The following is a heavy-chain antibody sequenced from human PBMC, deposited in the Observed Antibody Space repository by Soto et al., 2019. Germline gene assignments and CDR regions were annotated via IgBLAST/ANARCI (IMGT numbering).Heavy chain of an antibody. J-gene: IGHJ6*02. V-gene: IGHV3-43*01. Sequence: GGSLRLSCAASGFTFDDYTMHWVRQAPGKGLEWVSLISWDGGSTYYADSVKGRFTISRDNSKNSLYLQMNSLRTEDTALYYCAKDGEGGSAGYSYGPHYYYGMDVWGQGTTVTVSS. CDR3: AKDGEGGSAGYSYGPHYYYGMDV. CDR1: GFTFDDYT. D-gene: IGHD5-18*01. CDR2: ISWDGGST.